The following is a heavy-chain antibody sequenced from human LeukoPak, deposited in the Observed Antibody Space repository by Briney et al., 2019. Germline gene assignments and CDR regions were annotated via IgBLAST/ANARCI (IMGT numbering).Heavy chain of an antibody. CDR1: GGSFSGYY. V-gene: IGHV4-34*01. J-gene: IGHJ3*02. CDR2: INHSGST. Sequence: PSETLSLTCAVSGGSFSGYYWSWIRQPPGKGLEWIGEINHSGSTNYNPSLKSRVTISVDTSKNQFSLKLSSVTAADTAVYYCARIARYCSSTSCPLDAFDIWGQGTMVTVSS. CDR3: ARIARYCSSTSCPLDAFDI. D-gene: IGHD2-2*01.